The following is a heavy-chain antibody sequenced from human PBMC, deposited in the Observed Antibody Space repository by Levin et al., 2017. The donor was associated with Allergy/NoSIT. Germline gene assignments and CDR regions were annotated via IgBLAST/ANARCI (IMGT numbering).Heavy chain of an antibody. D-gene: IGHD1-26*01. J-gene: IGHJ4*02. CDR3: TRDPPGSQFDY. V-gene: IGHV3-48*01. CDR2: ITTSGTT. Sequence: GGSLRLSCAASGFTFSNYNLNWVRQAPGKGLEWLSYITTSGTTYYADSVKGRFTSSRDNAKNSLYLQMNSLRADDTAVYYCTRDPPGSQFDYWGQGTLVTVSS. CDR1: GFTFSNYN.